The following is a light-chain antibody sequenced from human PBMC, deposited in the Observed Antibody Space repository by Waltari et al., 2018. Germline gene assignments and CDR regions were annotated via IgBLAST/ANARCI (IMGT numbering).Light chain of an antibody. V-gene: IGKV3-20*01. J-gene: IGKJ1*01. CDR1: QSVRRF. CDR2: GAS. Sequence: EIVLTQSPGTLSLSPGERGTLSCRASQSVRRFLAWYQQKPGQAPRLLIYGASTRATGIPDRFSGRGSGTDFSLTISRLEPEDFAVYYCQKYDRLPATFGQGTKVEIK. CDR3: QKYDRLPAT.